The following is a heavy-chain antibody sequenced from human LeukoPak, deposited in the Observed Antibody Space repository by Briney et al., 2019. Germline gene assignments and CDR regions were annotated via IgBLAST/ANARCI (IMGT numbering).Heavy chain of an antibody. V-gene: IGHV4-4*07. CDR1: GASINSHY. CDR3: ARALNPLPGTYYFDF. CDR2: IYISGST. J-gene: IGHJ4*02. D-gene: IGHD2-15*01. Sequence: SETLSLTCTVSGASINSHYWSWIRQPAGKGLEWIGRIYISGSTNYNSSLQSRVTMSVDTSKNQFSLKLTSVAAADTAVYYCARALNPLPGTYYFDFWGQGTLVTVSS.